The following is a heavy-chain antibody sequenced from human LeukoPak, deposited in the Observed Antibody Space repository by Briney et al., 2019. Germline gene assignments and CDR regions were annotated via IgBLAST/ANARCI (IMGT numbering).Heavy chain of an antibody. CDR1: GGSISSGDYY. J-gene: IGHJ4*02. Sequence: SQTLSLTCTVSGGSISSGDYYWSWIRQPPGKGLEWIGCIYYSGSTYYNPSPKSRVTISVDTSKNQFSLKLSSVTAADTAVYYCASSYCSSTSCLKIFDYWGQGTLVTVSS. D-gene: IGHD2-2*01. CDR3: ASSYCSSTSCLKIFDY. CDR2: IYYSGST. V-gene: IGHV4-30-4*01.